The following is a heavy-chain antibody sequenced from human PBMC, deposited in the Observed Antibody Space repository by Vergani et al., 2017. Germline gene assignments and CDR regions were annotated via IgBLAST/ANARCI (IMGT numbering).Heavy chain of an antibody. CDR3: AKVMVRGKPGYGMDV. Sequence: QVQLVESGGGVVQPGRSLRLSCAASGFTFSSYGMHWVRKSPGKGMEWVAVISYDGSNKYYADSVKGRFTSSRDNSKNTLYLQMTSLRAEDTAVYYCAKVMVRGKPGYGMDVWGQGTTVTGSS. D-gene: IGHD3-10*01. CDR2: ISYDGSNK. J-gene: IGHJ6*02. V-gene: IGHV3-30*18. CDR1: GFTFSSYG.